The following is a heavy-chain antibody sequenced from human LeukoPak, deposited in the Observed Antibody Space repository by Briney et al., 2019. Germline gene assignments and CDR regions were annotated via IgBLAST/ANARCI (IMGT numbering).Heavy chain of an antibody. V-gene: IGHV4-4*07. J-gene: IGHJ4*02. CDR3: AREYCSGGSCYSGFEY. CDR1: GGSIGSYY. Sequence: SETLSLTCTVSGGSIGSYYWSWIRQPAGKGLEWIGRIYTGGGTNYNPSLKSRVTMSVDTSKNQFSLKLSSVTAADTAVYYCAREYCSGGSCYSGFEYWGQGTLVTVSS. D-gene: IGHD2-15*01. CDR2: IYTGGGT.